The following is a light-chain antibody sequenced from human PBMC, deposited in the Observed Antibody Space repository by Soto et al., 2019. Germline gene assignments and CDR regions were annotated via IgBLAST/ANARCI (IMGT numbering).Light chain of an antibody. J-gene: IGLJ3*02. V-gene: IGLV2-23*01. CDR2: EGS. CDR1: SSDVGSYNL. Sequence: QSALTQPASVSGSPGQSITISCTGTSSDVGSYNLVSWYQQHPGKAPKLMIYEGSKRPSGVSNRFSGPKSGNTASLTISGLQAEDEADYYCCSYAGSSTSFWVFGGGTKLTVL. CDR3: CSYAGSSTSFWV.